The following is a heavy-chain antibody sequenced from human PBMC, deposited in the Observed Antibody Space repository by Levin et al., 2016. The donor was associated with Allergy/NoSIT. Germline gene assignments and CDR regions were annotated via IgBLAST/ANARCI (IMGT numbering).Heavy chain of an antibody. J-gene: IGHJ5*02. CDR2: ISSNSIYI. D-gene: IGHD7-27*01. CDR3: ARDCRMCTGDPSP. V-gene: IGHV3-21*01. Sequence: VRQAPGKGLEWVSSISSNSIYIYYADSVKGRFTISRDNAKNSLYLQMNSLRAEDTAVYYCARDCRMCTGDPSPWGQGTLVTVSS.